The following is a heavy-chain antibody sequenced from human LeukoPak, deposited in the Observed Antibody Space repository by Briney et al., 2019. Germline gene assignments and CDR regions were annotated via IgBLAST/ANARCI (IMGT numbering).Heavy chain of an antibody. V-gene: IGHV4-4*07. Sequence: SETLSLTCTVSGGSISSYYWSWIRQPPGKGLEWIGRIYTSGSTNYNPSLKSRVTMSVDTSKNQFSLKLSSVTAADTAVYYCARDRAGTRDAEYFQHWGQGTLVTVSS. J-gene: IGHJ1*01. CDR2: IYTSGST. D-gene: IGHD2-2*01. CDR3: ARDRAGTRDAEYFQH. CDR1: GGSISSYY.